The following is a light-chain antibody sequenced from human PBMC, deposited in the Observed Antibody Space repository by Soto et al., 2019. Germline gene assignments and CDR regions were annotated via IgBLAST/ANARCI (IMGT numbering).Light chain of an antibody. CDR1: QSVNNN. CDR3: HQCTKWALT. J-gene: IGKJ4*01. Sequence: EIVRTHSPATLSVSPGERATLSGTASQSVNNNFAWYQQKPGQAPRLLIYGASATPTGIPARFSGSGSETEFTLYISSLLSNDYAFFWCHQCTKWALTFCGGTTVAIK. CDR2: GAS. V-gene: IGKV3-15*01.